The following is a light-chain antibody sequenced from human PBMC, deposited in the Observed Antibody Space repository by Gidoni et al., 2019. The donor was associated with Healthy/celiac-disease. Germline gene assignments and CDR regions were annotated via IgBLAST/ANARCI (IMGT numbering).Light chain of an antibody. J-gene: IGLJ1*01. V-gene: IGLV2-23*02. Sequence: QSALPQPASVSGSPGQSITISCTGTSSYVGSYNLVSWYQQHPGKAPKLMIYEVSKRPSGVSNRFSGSKSGNTASLTISGLQAEDEADYYCCSYAGSSTFVFGTGTKVTVL. CDR3: CSYAGSSTFV. CDR2: EVS. CDR1: SSYVGSYNL.